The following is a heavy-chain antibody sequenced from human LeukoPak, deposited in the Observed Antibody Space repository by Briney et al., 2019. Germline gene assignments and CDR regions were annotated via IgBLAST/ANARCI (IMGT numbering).Heavy chain of an antibody. D-gene: IGHD3-16*01. CDR2: ISDDGRNK. V-gene: IGHV3-30*18. Sequence: PGRSLRLSCAASGFTFSSYGMHWVRQAPGKGLEWVGVISDDGRNKKYADSVKGRFTISRDNSKDTLYLQMNSLRDEDTAVYYCAKRPSDYGDYVTYLGQGTLVTVSS. CDR3: AKRPSDYGDYVTY. CDR1: GFTFSSYG. J-gene: IGHJ4*02.